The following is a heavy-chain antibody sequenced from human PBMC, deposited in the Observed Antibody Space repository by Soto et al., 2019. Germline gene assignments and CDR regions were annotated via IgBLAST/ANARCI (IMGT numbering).Heavy chain of an antibody. Sequence: GGSLRLSCSASGFTFSSYAMHWVRQAPGKGLEYVSAISSNGGSTYYADSVKGRFTISRDNSKNTLYLQMSSLRAEDTAVYYCVKTYYYDSSGYYQHHFDYWGQGTLVTVSS. V-gene: IGHV3-64D*08. D-gene: IGHD3-22*01. CDR2: ISSNGGST. CDR3: VKTYYYDSSGYYQHHFDY. CDR1: GFTFSSYA. J-gene: IGHJ4*02.